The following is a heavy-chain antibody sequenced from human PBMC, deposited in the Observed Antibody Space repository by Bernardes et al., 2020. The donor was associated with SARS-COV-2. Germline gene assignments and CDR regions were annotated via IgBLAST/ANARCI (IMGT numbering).Heavy chain of an antibody. V-gene: IGHV1-69*02. CDR3: ATPGEGGSGSQGYWFDP. CDR2: IIPIPGVP. Sequence: SVKVSCKASGGTFNKYIINWVRQAPGQGLEWMGRIIPIPGVPNYAQKFQGRVTITADKSTSTVYMELSSLRFEDTAVYYCATPGEGGSGSQGYWFDPWGHGTLVTVSS. CDR1: GGTFNKYI. J-gene: IGHJ5*02. D-gene: IGHD3-22*01.